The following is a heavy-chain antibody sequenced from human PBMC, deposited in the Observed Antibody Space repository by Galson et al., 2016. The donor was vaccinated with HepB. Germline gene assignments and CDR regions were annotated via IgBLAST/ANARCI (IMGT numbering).Heavy chain of an antibody. CDR1: GGSISSDGYY. V-gene: IGHV4-31*03. D-gene: IGHD3-22*01. CDR3: AYTYYYDSSGYSPFDN. J-gene: IGHJ4*02. CDR2: IYYSGST. Sequence: TLSLTCTVPGGSISSDGYYWSWIRPHPGKGLAWIGYIYYSGSTYYNRSLKSRVTISVDTSKNQFSLKLSSVTAADTAVYYCAYTYYYDSSGYSPFDNWGQGTLVTVSS.